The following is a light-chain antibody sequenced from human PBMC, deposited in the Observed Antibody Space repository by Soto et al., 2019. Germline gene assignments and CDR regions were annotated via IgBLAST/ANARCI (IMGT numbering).Light chain of an antibody. CDR3: QQYNNWPLYT. J-gene: IGKJ2*01. CDR2: GAS. CDR1: QSVSSSY. Sequence: EIVLTQSPGTLSLSPGERATLSCRASQSVSSSYLAWYQQKPGQAPRPLIYGASSRATGIPDRFSGSGSGTDFTLTISRLEPEDFAVYYCQQYNNWPLYTFGQGTKLEIK. V-gene: IGKV3-20*01.